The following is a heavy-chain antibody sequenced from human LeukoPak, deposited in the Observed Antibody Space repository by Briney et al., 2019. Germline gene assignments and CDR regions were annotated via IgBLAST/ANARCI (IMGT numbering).Heavy chain of an antibody. V-gene: IGHV7-4-1*02. CDR2: INTNTGNP. CDR3: ARDTRDPYYYMDV. J-gene: IGHJ6*03. D-gene: IGHD2-21*01. CDR1: GYTFTGYY. Sequence: ASVKVSCKASGYTFTGYYMHWVRQAPGQGLEWMGWINTNTGNPTYAQGFTGRFVFSLDTSVSTAYLQISSLKAEDTAVYYCARDTRDPYYYMDVWGKGTTVTVSS.